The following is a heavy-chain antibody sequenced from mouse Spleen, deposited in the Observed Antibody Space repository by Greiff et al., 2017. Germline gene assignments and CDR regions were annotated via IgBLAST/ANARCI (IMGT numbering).Heavy chain of an antibody. Sequence: DVQLQESVAELVRPGASVKLSCTASGFNIKNTYMHWVKQRPEQGLEWIGRIDPANGNTKYAPKFQGKATITADTSSNTAYLQLSSLTSEDTAIYYCAPHYYGSSYWYFDVWGAGTTVTVSS. CDR3: APHYYGSSYWYFDV. D-gene: IGHD1-1*01. J-gene: IGHJ1*01. V-gene: IGHV14-3*01. CDR1: GFNIKNTY. CDR2: IDPANGNT.